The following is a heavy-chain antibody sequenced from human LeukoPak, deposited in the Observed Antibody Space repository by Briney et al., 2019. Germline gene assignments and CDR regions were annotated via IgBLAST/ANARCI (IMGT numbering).Heavy chain of an antibody. CDR3: TKDSPIVVAAHIDY. CDR2: ISSSSSTI. V-gene: IGHV3-48*04. D-gene: IGHD6-19*01. J-gene: IGHJ4*02. Sequence: PGGFLRLSCAASEFTFSSYSMNWVRQAPGKGLEWVSYISSSSSTIYYADSVKGRFTISRDNAKNSLYLQMNSLRAEDTAVYYCTKDSPIVVAAHIDYWGQGTLVTVSS. CDR1: EFTFSSYS.